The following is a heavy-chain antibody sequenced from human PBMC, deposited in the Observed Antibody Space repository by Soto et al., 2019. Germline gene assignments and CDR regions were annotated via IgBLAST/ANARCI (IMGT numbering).Heavy chain of an antibody. CDR2: IKSKTDGGTT. J-gene: IGHJ4*02. V-gene: IGHV3-15*01. CDR3: TTDSGPGFDY. CDR1: GLTLSNAW. Sequence: GSLSVSGAAAGLTLSNAWMSWVRQAPGKGLEWVGRIKSKTDGGTTDYAAPVKGRFTISRDDSKNTRYLQMNSLKTEDTAVYYCTTDSGPGFDYWGQGTLVTVSS.